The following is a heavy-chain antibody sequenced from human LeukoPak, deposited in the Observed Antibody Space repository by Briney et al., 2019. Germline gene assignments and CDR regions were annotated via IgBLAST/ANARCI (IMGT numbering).Heavy chain of an antibody. CDR1: GFTFDDYA. J-gene: IGHJ4*02. CDR2: ISWNSGSI. V-gene: IGHV3-9*01. CDR3: AKDRGGISGRYYDY. Sequence: GGSLRLSCAASGFTFDDYAMHWVRQAPGKGLEWVSGISWNSGSIGYADSVKGRFTISRDNAKNSLYLQMNSLRAEDTALYYSAKDRGGISGRYYDYWGQGTVVSVFS. D-gene: IGHD1-26*01.